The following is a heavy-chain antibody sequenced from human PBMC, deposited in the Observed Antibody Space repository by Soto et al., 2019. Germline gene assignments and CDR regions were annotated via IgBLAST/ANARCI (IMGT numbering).Heavy chain of an antibody. D-gene: IGHD6-13*01. CDR1: GYTFTSYD. V-gene: IGHV1-8*01. J-gene: IGHJ6*03. CDR3: ARGGIAAAGTSYYYYYYMDV. Sequence: QVQLVQSGAEVKKPGASVKVSCKASGYTFTSYDINWVRQATGQGLEWMGWMNPNSGNTGYAQKFQGRVTMTRNTSISTAYMELSSLRSEDTDVYYCARGGIAAAGTSYYYYYYMDVWGKGTTVTVSS. CDR2: MNPNSGNT.